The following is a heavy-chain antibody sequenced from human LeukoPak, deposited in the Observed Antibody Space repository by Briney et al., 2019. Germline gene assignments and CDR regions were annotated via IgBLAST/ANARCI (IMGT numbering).Heavy chain of an antibody. CDR2: IYYSGST. V-gene: IGHV4-39*01. D-gene: IGHD3-3*01. Sequence: SETLSLTCTVSGGSISSSSYYWGWIRQPPGKGLEWIGSIYYSGSTYYNPSLKSRVTISVDTSKNQFSLKLSSVTAADTAVYYCARLIRFHDYWGQGTLVTVSS. J-gene: IGHJ4*02. CDR1: GGSISSSSYY. CDR3: ARLIRFHDY.